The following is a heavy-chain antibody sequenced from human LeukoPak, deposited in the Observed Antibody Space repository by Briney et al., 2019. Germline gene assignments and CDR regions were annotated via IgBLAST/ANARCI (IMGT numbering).Heavy chain of an antibody. CDR3: ARQASPVAGPPPFDY. CDR1: GFTFGSYA. V-gene: IGHV3-30-3*01. Sequence: SGGSLRLSCAASGFTFGSYAMHWVRQAPGKGLEWVAVISYDGSNKYYADSVKGRFTISRDNSKNTLYLQMNSLRAEDTAVYYCARQASPVAGPPPFDYWGQGTLVTVSS. CDR2: ISYDGSNK. D-gene: IGHD6-19*01. J-gene: IGHJ4*02.